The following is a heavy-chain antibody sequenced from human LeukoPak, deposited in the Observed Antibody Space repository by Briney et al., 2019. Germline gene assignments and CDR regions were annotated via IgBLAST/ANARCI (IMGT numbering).Heavy chain of an antibody. V-gene: IGHV3-30-3*01. CDR2: ISSDGSDK. CDR1: GFTFSYYA. Sequence: GRSLRLSCAASGFTFSYYAMHWVRQAPGKGLEWVAFISSDGSDKYYADSMKGRFTISRDNSKNTLYLQMTSLRGEDTVMYYCAREGTARDAFDIWGQGTMVTVSS. CDR3: AREGTARDAFDI. J-gene: IGHJ3*02. D-gene: IGHD2-21*02.